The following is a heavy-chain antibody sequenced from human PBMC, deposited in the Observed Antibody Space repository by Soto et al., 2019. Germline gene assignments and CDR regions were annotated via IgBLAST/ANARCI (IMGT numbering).Heavy chain of an antibody. V-gene: IGHV3-21*01. D-gene: IGHD2-2*02. CDR2: ISSSSSYI. J-gene: IGHJ5*02. Sequence: EVQLVESGGGLVKPGGSLRLSCAASGFTFSSYSMNWVRQAPGKGLEWVSSISSSSSYIYYADSVKGRFTISRDNAKNSLYLQMNSLRAEDTAVYYCATWGCTSTSCYTGWFDPWGQGTLVTVSS. CDR3: ATWGCTSTSCYTGWFDP. CDR1: GFTFSSYS.